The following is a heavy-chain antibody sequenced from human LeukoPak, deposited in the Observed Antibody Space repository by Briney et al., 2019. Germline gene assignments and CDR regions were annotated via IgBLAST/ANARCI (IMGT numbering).Heavy chain of an antibody. CDR2: ISGSGGST. V-gene: IGHV3-23*01. CDR3: ANSMVQGAPVDY. Sequence: GGSLRPSCAASGFTFSSYAMSWVRQAPGKGLGWVSAISGSGGSTYYADSVKGRFTISRDNSKNTLYLQMNSLRAEDTAVYYCANSMVQGAPVDYWGQGTLVTVSS. CDR1: GFTFSSYA. D-gene: IGHD3-10*01. J-gene: IGHJ4*02.